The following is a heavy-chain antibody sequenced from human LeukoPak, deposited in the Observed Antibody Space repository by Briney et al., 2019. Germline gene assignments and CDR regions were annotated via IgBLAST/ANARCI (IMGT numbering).Heavy chain of an antibody. D-gene: IGHD5-24*01. CDR2: IYTGGST. CDR1: GFTVSNYY. CDR3: ARGHGA. Sequence: PGGFLRLSCAVSGFTVSNYYMSWVRQAPGKGLEWVSVIYTGGSTHYAASVKGRFTISRDISKNSLFLQMNSLRADDTAVYYCARGHGAWGQGTLVTVSS. J-gene: IGHJ5*02. V-gene: IGHV3-66*01.